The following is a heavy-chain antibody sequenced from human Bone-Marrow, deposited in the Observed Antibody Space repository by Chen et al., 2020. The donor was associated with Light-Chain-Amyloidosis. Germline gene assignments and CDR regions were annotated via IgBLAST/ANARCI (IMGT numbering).Heavy chain of an antibody. CDR3: VRDRAVITTHEYFEH. CDR2: IKEDGSEK. D-gene: IGHD3-22*01. Sequence: EVQLVESGGGVVQPEGSLRLSCAASGFTFSSYWMTWVSQAQGKGLEWVANIKEDGSEKYYVDSVKGRFTISRDNAKNSLYLQMNSLRAEDTAVYYCVRDRAVITTHEYFEHWGQGTLVTVSS. CDR1: GFTFSSYW. J-gene: IGHJ1*01. V-gene: IGHV3-7*01.